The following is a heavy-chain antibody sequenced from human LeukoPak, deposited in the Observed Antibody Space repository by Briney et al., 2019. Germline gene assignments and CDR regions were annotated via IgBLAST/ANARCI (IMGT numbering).Heavy chain of an antibody. CDR2: IKQDGSEK. CDR3: ARSGLRYFDCPDY. V-gene: IGHV3-7*05. Sequence: GGSLRLSCAASGFTFSRYWMSWVRQAPGKGLEWVATIKQDGSEKYYVDSVKGRFTISRDNAKNSLSLQMNSLRAEDTAVYHCARSGLRYFDCPDYWGQGALVTVSS. J-gene: IGHJ4*02. CDR1: GFTFSRYW. D-gene: IGHD3-9*01.